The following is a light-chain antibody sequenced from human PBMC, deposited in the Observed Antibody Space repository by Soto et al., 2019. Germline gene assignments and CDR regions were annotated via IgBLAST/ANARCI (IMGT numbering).Light chain of an antibody. Sequence: QSALTQPASVFGSPGQSITISCTGTSSDVGSYNYVSWYQQHPGKAPKLMISGVSDRPSGISSRFSGSKYGNTASLTISGLQTEDEADYYCSSYTDSSTLFGTGTKLTVL. CDR2: GVS. V-gene: IGLV2-14*01. J-gene: IGLJ1*01. CDR1: SSDVGSYNY. CDR3: SSYTDSSTL.